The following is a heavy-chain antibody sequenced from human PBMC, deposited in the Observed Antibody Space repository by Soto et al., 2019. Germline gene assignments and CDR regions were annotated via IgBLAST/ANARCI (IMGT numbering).Heavy chain of an antibody. CDR2: ISGSSSHI. D-gene: IGHD2-8*01. V-gene: IGHV3-21*01. CDR1: GFTFSSDM. J-gene: IGHJ6*02. CDR3: ARDGGLVYAIPAYAMDV. Sequence: GGSLRLSCAASGFTFSSDMMHWVRQAPGKGREWVSSISGSSSHIYYTDSVKGRFTISRDNAKNSLYLQMNSLSDDDTDANYCARDGGLVYAIPAYAMDVWGQGTTVTVSS.